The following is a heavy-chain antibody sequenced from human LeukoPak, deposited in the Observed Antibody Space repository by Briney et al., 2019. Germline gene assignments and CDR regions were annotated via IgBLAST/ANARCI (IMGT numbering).Heavy chain of an antibody. CDR2: IRYDGSNK. V-gene: IGHV3-30*02. Sequence: PGGSLRLSCAASGFTFSSYGMHWVRQAPGKGLEWVAFIRYDGSNKYYADSVKGRFTISRDNSKNTLYLQMNSLRAEDTAVYYCAKGGYCSSTSCYEGNWFDPWGQGTLVTVSS. D-gene: IGHD2-2*01. CDR1: GFTFSSYG. CDR3: AKGGYCSSTSCYEGNWFDP. J-gene: IGHJ5*02.